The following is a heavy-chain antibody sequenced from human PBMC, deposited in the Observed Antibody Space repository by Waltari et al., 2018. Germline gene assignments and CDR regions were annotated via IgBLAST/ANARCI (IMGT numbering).Heavy chain of an antibody. D-gene: IGHD4-17*01. J-gene: IGHJ4*02. V-gene: IGHV3-21*03. CDR1: GFTISSFG. CDR2: TTNSNIEI. CDR3: ARALTTPNDY. Sequence: EVQLVESGGGLVKPGGSLRLSCAASGFTISSFGMSWVRQAPGKGLAWVSSTTNSNIEIYYADSVKGRFTVSIDNAKNSLYLQMNSLRADDTAVYFCARALTTPNDYWGQGTLVTVSS.